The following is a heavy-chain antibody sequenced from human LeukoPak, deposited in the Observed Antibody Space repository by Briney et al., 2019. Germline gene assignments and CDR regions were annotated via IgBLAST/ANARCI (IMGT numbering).Heavy chain of an antibody. Sequence: ASVKVSCKASGYTFIDYYIHWIRQAPGQGLGWMGRINPITGGTDYAQKFQGKVSTTRDTSISTAYMELNRLRSDDTAVYYCATLGEDKTDTPFDYWGQGTLVTVSS. D-gene: IGHD3-16*01. V-gene: IGHV1-2*06. CDR1: GYTFIDYY. CDR2: INPITGGT. J-gene: IGHJ4*02. CDR3: ATLGEDKTDTPFDY.